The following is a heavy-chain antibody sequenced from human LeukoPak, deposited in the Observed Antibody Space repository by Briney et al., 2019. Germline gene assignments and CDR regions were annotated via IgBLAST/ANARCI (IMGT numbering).Heavy chain of an antibody. J-gene: IGHJ4*02. Sequence: SVKVSCKASGGTFSSYAISWVRQAPGQGLEWMGRIIPILGTANYAQKFQGRVTITTDESTSTAYMELSSLRSEDTAVYYCARDGGRHRDSSGYYYLYWGQGTLVTVSS. CDR1: GGTFSSYA. CDR2: IIPILGTA. V-gene: IGHV1-69*11. D-gene: IGHD3-22*01. CDR3: ARDGGRHRDSSGYYYLY.